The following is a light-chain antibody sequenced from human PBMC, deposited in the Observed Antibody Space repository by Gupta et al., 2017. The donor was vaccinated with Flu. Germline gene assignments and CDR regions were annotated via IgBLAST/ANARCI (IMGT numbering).Light chain of an antibody. CDR1: PGIRNY. J-gene: IGKJ2*01. V-gene: IGKV1-27*01. Sequence: DIQMTQSPSSLSASVADRVTITCRASPGIRNYSAWYQQKPGKVPKLLIYAASTLHSGVPSRFRGSGSGTDFTLTISSLQPEDVATYYGLKYNRAPYTFGQGTKLEIK. CDR2: AAS. CDR3: LKYNRAPYT.